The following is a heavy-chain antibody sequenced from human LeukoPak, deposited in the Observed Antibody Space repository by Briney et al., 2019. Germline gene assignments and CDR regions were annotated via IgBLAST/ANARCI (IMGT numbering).Heavy chain of an antibody. J-gene: IGHJ4*02. V-gene: IGHV1-2*02. Sequence: ASVKVSCKASVYTFTDYYMHWVRQAPGQGREWMGWINPNSGDTNYAQKFQGRVTMTRDTSISTAHTELSRLRPDDTAVYYCARVRDLWFGDFDYWGQGTLVTVSS. CDR2: INPNSGDT. CDR3: ARVRDLWFGDFDY. D-gene: IGHD3-10*01. CDR1: VYTFTDYY.